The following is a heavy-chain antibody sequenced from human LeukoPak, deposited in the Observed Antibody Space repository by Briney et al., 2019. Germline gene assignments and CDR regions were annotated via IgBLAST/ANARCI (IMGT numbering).Heavy chain of an antibody. J-gene: IGHJ4*02. CDR3: ATWTEGQQLVGGFDY. D-gene: IGHD6-13*01. CDR2: FDPEDGET. V-gene: IGHV1-24*01. Sequence: GASVKVSCKVSRYTLTELSMHWVRQAPGKGLEWMGGFDPEDGETIYAQKFQGRVTMTEDTSTDTAYMELSSLRSEDTAVYYCATWTEGQQLVGGFDYWGQGTLVTVSS. CDR1: RYTLTELS.